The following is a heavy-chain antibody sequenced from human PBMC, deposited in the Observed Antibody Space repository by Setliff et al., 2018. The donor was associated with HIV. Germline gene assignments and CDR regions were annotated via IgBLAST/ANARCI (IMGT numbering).Heavy chain of an antibody. CDR1: NVSINTYY. D-gene: IGHD3-10*01. V-gene: IGHV4-4*07. Sequence: SETLSLTCTVSNVSINTYYWSWIRQPAGRPLEWIGRIYSSGKTNYSPSLNSRVSMSIDTSKNQFSLKMSSVTAADTAIYYCARHPAEGSGSYAALKRYFDLWGRGTLVTVSS. J-gene: IGHJ2*01. CDR2: IYSSGKT. CDR3: ARHPAEGSGSYAALKRYFDL.